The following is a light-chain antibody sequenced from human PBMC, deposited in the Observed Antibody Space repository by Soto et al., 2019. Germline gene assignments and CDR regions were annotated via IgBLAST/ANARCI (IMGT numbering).Light chain of an antibody. CDR3: CSYAGDNIFV. CDR2: EGT. J-gene: IGLJ1*01. CDR1: RRYFGTDYL. V-gene: IGLV2-23*01. Sequence: LTQPASVSGSPGQSSTISCTGTRRYFGTDYLVSWYQQHPGKVPKLMIYEGTKRPSGVSDRFSGSKSGNTASLAISGLQAEDEANYYCCSYAGDNIFVFGTGTKVTVL.